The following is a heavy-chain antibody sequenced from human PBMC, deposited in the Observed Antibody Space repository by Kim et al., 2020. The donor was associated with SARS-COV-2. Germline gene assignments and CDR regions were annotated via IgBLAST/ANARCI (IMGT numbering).Heavy chain of an antibody. J-gene: IGHJ3*02. CDR1: GFIFSTYA. CDR3: AKDFHRYAFDM. Sequence: GGSLRLSCAASGFIFSTYAMSWVRQAPGKGLEWVSVISGGGGSTYYADSVEGRFTISRDNSKNTLYLQMNSLRADDTAIYYCAKDFHRYAFDMWGQGTMVTVS. V-gene: IGHV3-23*01. CDR2: ISGGGGST.